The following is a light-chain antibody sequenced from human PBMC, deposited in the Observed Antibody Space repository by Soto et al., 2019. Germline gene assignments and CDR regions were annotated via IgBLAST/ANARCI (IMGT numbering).Light chain of an antibody. J-gene: IGLJ1*01. Sequence: QSVLTQPPSASGSPGQSVTISCTGTSSDVGKYDYVSWFQHHPGKAPKLIICEVSKRPSGVPDRFSGSKSGSTASLTISGLQADDEADYFCSSYSISTAYLFGTGTKSPS. V-gene: IGLV2-8*01. CDR3: SSYSISTAYL. CDR1: SSDVGKYDY. CDR2: EVS.